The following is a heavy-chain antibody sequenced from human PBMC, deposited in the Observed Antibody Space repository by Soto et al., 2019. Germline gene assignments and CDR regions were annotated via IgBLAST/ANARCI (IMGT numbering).Heavy chain of an antibody. J-gene: IGHJ4*02. D-gene: IGHD2-15*01. V-gene: IGHV3-30*18. Sequence: GGSLRLSCAASGSGFTFSSYAMTWVRQAPGRGLEWVSVISYDGSNKYYADSVKGRFTISRDNSKNTLYLQMNSLRAEDTAVYYCAKDRLPFGSGGSCYNYWGQGTLVTVSS. CDR1: GSGFTFSSYA. CDR3: AKDRLPFGSGGSCYNY. CDR2: ISYDGSNK.